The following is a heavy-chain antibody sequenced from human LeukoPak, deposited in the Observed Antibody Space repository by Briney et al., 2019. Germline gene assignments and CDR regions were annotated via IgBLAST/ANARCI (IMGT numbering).Heavy chain of an antibody. CDR2: ISAYNGNT. V-gene: IGHV1-18*01. CDR1: RYTFTSYG. J-gene: IGHJ6*02. Sequence: GASVKVSCKASRYTFTSYGISWVRQAPGQGLEGMGWISAYNGNTNYAQKYQGRVTMTTDTSTSTAYMELRSLRSDDTAVYYCARDPLVVTAIGGYGMDVWGQGTTVTVSS. D-gene: IGHD2-21*02. CDR3: ARDPLVVTAIGGYGMDV.